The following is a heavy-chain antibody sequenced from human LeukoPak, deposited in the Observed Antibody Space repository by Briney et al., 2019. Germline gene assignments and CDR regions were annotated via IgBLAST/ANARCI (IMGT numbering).Heavy chain of an antibody. CDR2: ISGSGGST. Sequence: GGSLRLSCAASGFTFSSYAMSWVRQAPGKGLELVSAISGSGGSTYHAASVKGRFTISRHNSKNTLYLQMTSLRAEDTAVYYCAKNGARHWFDPWGQGTLVTVSS. CDR1: GFTFSSYA. J-gene: IGHJ5*02. V-gene: IGHV3-23*01. CDR3: AKNGARHWFDP. D-gene: IGHD2-8*01.